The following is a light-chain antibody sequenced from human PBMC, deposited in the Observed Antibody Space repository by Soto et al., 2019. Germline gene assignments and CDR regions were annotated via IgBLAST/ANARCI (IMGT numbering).Light chain of an antibody. CDR2: DVS. CDR1: SSDVGGYNY. CDR3: SSYRSSNSPVV. V-gene: IGLV2-14*01. J-gene: IGLJ2*01. Sequence: QSVLTQPASVSGSPGQSITISCTGTSSDVGGYNYVSWYQQHPGKAPKLMISDVSNRPSGVSTRFSGSKSGNTASLTISGLQAEDEADYYCSSYRSSNSPVVFGGGTKLTVL.